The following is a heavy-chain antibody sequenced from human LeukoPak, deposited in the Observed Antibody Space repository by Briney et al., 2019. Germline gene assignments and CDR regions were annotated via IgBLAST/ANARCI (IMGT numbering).Heavy chain of an antibody. D-gene: IGHD3-3*01. CDR3: VPGNRITTPTETRGTYFDY. CDR1: GYTFTGYY. J-gene: IGHJ4*02. Sequence: ASVTVSCKASGYTFTGYYIHWVRQAPGQGLEWMGWINPNSGGTNYAQKFQGRVTMTRDTSISTAYMELSRLTSDDTAVYYCVPGNRITTPTETRGTYFDYWGQGTLVTVSP. CDR2: INPNSGGT. V-gene: IGHV1-2*02.